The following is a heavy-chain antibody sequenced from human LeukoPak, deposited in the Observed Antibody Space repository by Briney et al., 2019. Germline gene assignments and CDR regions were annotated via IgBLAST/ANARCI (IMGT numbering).Heavy chain of an antibody. CDR3: ARDRDDYGDYYFDY. CDR2: TYFRSKWYN. V-gene: IGHV6-1*01. Sequence: SQTLSLTCAISGDSFSSRSAAWNWIRHSPSRGLEWLGRTYFRSKWYNDYAESVKSRITINPDTSKNHFSLQLNSVTPEDTAVYYCARDRDDYGDYYFDYWGQGTLVTVSS. J-gene: IGHJ4*02. CDR1: GDSFSSRSAA. D-gene: IGHD4-17*01.